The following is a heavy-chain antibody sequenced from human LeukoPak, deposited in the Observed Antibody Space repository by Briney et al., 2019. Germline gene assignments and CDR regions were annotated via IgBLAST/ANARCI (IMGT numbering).Heavy chain of an antibody. J-gene: IGHJ4*02. Sequence: PGGSLRLSCTASGFTFGDYAMSWFRQAPGKGLEWVGFIRSKAFGGTTENAASVKGRFTISRDDSKSIAYLQMNSLKTEDTAVYYCSRSTGEGYGLVDYWGQGTLVTVSS. CDR2: IRSKAFGGTT. D-gene: IGHD5-24*01. CDR3: SRSTGEGYGLVDY. V-gene: IGHV3-49*03. CDR1: GFTFGDYA.